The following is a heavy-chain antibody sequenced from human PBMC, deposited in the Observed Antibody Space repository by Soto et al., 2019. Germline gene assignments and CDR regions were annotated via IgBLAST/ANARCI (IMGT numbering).Heavy chain of an antibody. Sequence: QLQLPESGPGLVKPSETLFLTCTVPVGSISSSTSYWGWIRQPPGKGLEWIGSINYSGSTYHSPSLKSRVTISADTSKNQFSLKLSSVTAADTAVYYCARPVNYYYYYMDVWGKGTMVTVSS. CDR3: ARPVNYYYYYMDV. CDR2: INYSGST. J-gene: IGHJ6*03. V-gene: IGHV4-39*01. CDR1: VGSISSSTSY.